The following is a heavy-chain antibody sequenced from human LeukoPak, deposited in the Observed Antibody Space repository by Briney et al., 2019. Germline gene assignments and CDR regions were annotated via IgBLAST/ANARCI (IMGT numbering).Heavy chain of an antibody. CDR2: IREDGVEK. Sequence: GGSLRLSCAASGFTFSNSWMTWVRQAPGKGLEWVANIREDGVEKHFVDSVKGRFTISRDNAKNPLYLQMNSLRAADTAVYYCARINTAIFSSSDYWGQGTLVTVSS. CDR1: GFTFSNSW. CDR3: ARINTAIFSSSDY. D-gene: IGHD2-21*02. V-gene: IGHV3-7*05. J-gene: IGHJ4*02.